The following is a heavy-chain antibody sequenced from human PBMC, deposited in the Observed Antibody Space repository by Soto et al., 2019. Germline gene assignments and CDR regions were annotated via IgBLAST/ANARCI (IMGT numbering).Heavy chain of an antibody. CDR2: IYYSGST. CDR3: ARVFTYYYDSSGYYYFDY. CDR1: GGSISSGGYY. D-gene: IGHD3-22*01. J-gene: IGHJ4*02. V-gene: IGHV4-31*03. Sequence: SETLSLTCTVSGGSISSGGYYWSWIRQHPGKGLEWIGYIYYSGSTYYNPSLKSRVTISVDTSKNQFSPKLSSVTAADTAVYYCARVFTYYYDSSGYYYFDYWGQGTLVTVSS.